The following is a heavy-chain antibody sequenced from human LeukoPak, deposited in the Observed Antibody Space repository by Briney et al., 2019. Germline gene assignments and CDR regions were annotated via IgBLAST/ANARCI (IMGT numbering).Heavy chain of an antibody. CDR1: GFTFSSYS. D-gene: IGHD6-6*01. Sequence: GGSLRLSCAASGFTFSSYSMNWVRQAPGKGLEWVSSISSSSSYIYYADSVKGRFTISRDNAKNSLYLQMNSLRAEDTAVYYCARAARPGYYFDYWGQGTLVTVSS. J-gene: IGHJ4*02. V-gene: IGHV3-21*01. CDR3: ARAARPGYYFDY. CDR2: ISSSSSYI.